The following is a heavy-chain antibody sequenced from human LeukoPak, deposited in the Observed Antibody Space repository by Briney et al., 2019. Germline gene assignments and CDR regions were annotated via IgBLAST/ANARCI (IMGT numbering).Heavy chain of an antibody. CDR2: FGAGTGAIT. CDR3: AKNYEPGRGVPYGMDV. V-gene: IGHV3-23*01. D-gene: IGHD3-10*01. J-gene: IGHJ6*02. Sequence: GGSLRLSCAASGFSFSSYAMRWVRQAPGKGLEWVSAFGAGTGAITIYADSVKGRFTISRDDSKSTLYLQMNSLRAEDTAIYYCAKNYEPGRGVPYGMDVWGQGTTVTVSS. CDR1: GFSFSSYA.